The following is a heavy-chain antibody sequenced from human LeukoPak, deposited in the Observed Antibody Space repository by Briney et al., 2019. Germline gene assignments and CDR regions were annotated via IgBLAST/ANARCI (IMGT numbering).Heavy chain of an antibody. V-gene: IGHV3-48*03. CDR3: ARGRPAATPMDY. CDR1: GFTFSSYD. CDR2: ISSSGSTI. D-gene: IGHD2-2*01. Sequence: PGGSLRLSCAVSGFTFSSYDMNWVRQAPGKGLEWVSYISSSGSTIYYADSVKGRFTISRDNAKNSLYLQMNSLRAEDTAVYYCARGRPAATPMDYWGQGMLVTVSS. J-gene: IGHJ4*02.